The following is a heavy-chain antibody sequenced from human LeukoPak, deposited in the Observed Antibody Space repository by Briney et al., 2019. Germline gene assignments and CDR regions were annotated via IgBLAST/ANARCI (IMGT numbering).Heavy chain of an antibody. CDR1: GGTFSSYA. J-gene: IGHJ3*02. CDR3: ARRVRGVSTLLNDAFDI. CDR2: IIPILGIA. D-gene: IGHD3-10*01. V-gene: IGHV1-69*04. Sequence: SVKVSCKASGGTFSSYAISWVRQAPGQGLEWMGRIIPILGIANYAQKFQGRVTITADKSTSTAHMELSSLRSEDTAVYYCARRVRGVSTLLNDAFDIWGQGTMVTVSS.